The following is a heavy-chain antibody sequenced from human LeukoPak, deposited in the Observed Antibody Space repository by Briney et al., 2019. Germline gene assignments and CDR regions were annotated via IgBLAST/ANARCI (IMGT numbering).Heavy chain of an antibody. V-gene: IGHV3-7*01. D-gene: IGHD3-16*01. J-gene: IGHJ4*02. CDR2: IKQAGSES. CDR3: AKDGFRGPERSYYFDY. Sequence: GGSLRLSCAASGFIFSSYWMTWVRQAPGKGLEWVANIKQAGSESSYVDSVKGRFTISRDNAKNSLYLQMNSLRPEDTAVYYCAKDGFRGPERSYYFDYWGQGSLVTVSS. CDR1: GFIFSSYW.